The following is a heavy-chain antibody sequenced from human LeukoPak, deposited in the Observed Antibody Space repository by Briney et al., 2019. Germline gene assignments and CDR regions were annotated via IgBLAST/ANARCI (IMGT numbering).Heavy chain of an antibody. CDR3: ARELSGTSFDY. CDR2: IWYDGSNK. D-gene: IGHD1-1*01. J-gene: IGHJ4*02. Sequence: QPGRSLRLSCAASGFTFSSYGRHWVRQAPGKGLEWVAVIWYDGSNKYYADSVRGRFTISRDNSKNTLYLQMNSLRAEDTAVYYCARELSGTSFDYWGQGTLVTVSS. V-gene: IGHV3-33*01. CDR1: GFTFSSYG.